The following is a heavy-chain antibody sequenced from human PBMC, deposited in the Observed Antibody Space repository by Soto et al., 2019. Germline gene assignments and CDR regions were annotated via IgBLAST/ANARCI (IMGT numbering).Heavy chain of an antibody. D-gene: IGHD2-15*01. CDR1: GFTFSSYS. CDR2: ISSSSSTI. J-gene: IGHJ3*02. CDR3: AGGKAGLGYCSGGSCYPSPPDAFDI. V-gene: IGHV3-48*01. Sequence: ESGGGLVQPGGSLRLSCAASGFTFSSYSMNWVRQAPGKGLEWVSYISSSSSTIYYADSVKGRFTISRDNAKNSLYLQMNSLRAEDTAVYYCAGGKAGLGYCSGGSCYPSPPDAFDIWGQGTMVTVSS.